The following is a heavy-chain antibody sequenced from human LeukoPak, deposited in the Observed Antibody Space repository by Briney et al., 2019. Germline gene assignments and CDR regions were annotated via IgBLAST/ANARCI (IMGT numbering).Heavy chain of an antibody. CDR3: ARAHHSLAGDLYYFDY. Sequence: GASVKVSCKASGYAFTSYGVTWVRQAPGQGLEWMGWISVYNGNTKSAQKLQGRVTMTTDTSTSTAYMELRSLRSDDTAVYYCARAHHSLAGDLYYFDYWGQGTLVTVSS. CDR1: GYAFTSYG. CDR2: ISVYNGNT. D-gene: IGHD4-17*01. V-gene: IGHV1-18*01. J-gene: IGHJ4*02.